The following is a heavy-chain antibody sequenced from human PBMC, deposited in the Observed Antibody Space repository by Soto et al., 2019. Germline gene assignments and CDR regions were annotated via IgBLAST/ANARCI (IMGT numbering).Heavy chain of an antibody. Sequence: SETLSLTCTVSGGSISSYYWSWIRQPPGKGLEWIGYIYYSGSTYYNPSLKSRVTISVDTSKNQFSLKLSSVTAADTAVYYCARDGYGSDWFDPWGQGTLVTVSS. V-gene: IGHV4-59*12. J-gene: IGHJ5*02. CDR1: GGSISSYY. CDR3: ARDGYGSDWFDP. D-gene: IGHD1-26*01. CDR2: IYYSGST.